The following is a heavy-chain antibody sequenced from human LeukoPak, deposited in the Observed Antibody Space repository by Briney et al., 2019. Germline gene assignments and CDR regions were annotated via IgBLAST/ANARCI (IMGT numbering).Heavy chain of an antibody. V-gene: IGHV4-4*07. Sequence: SETLSLTCTVSGGSISSYYWSWIRQPAGKGLEWIGRIYTSGSTNYNPSLKSRVTISVDTSKNQFSLKLSSVTAADTAVYYCARGPPGEGSGYYFDYWGQGTLVTVSS. CDR3: ARGPPGEGSGYYFDY. CDR1: GGSISSYY. D-gene: IGHD7-27*01. J-gene: IGHJ4*02. CDR2: IYTSGST.